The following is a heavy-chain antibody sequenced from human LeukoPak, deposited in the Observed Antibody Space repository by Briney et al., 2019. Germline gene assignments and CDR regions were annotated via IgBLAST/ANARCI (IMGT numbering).Heavy chain of an antibody. CDR3: ARHQGSIVVVMS. V-gene: IGHV5-10-1*01. CDR2: IDRSDSYT. D-gene: IGHD3-22*01. Sequence: PGESLKISCEGSGYSCTTYWISWGRQMPGKGLEWMGRIDRSDSYTNYSPSFQGHVTISADKSISTAYLQWSSLEASDTAMYYCARHQGSIVVVMSWGQGTLVTVSS. J-gene: IGHJ5*02. CDR1: GYSCTTYW.